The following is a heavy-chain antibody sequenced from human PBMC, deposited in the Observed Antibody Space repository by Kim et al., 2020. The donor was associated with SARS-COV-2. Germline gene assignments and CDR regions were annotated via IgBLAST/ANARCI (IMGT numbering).Heavy chain of an antibody. Sequence: SETLSLTCSVSGDSIGTYYWSWIRQLPGQGLEWIGFIYYTGAVNYNPSLKSRVTMSVDMPRNQFSLELASVTTADTAVYYCARSQGKYSGAWYQHFWGRGTLVTVSS. CDR3: ARSQGKYSGAWYQHF. D-gene: IGHD1-26*01. V-gene: IGHV4-59*01. CDR1: GDSIGTYY. CDR2: IYYTGAV. J-gene: IGHJ4*02.